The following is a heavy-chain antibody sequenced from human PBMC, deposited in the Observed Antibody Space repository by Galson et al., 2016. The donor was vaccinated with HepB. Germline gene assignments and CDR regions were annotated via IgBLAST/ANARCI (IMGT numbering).Heavy chain of an antibody. CDR3: ARTETGLPSDAFDI. CDR2: IKLSDGYT. J-gene: IGHJ3*02. Sequence: SVKVSCKASGYTFTRFYMHWVRQAPGQGLEWMGVIKLSDGYTGYAWDFQGRVRVTMTKGTSTSTVYMELSSLRSEDTAVYYCARTETGLPSDAFDIWGQGTMVTVSS. V-gene: IGHV1-46*01. CDR1: GYTFTRFY. D-gene: IGHD1-1*01.